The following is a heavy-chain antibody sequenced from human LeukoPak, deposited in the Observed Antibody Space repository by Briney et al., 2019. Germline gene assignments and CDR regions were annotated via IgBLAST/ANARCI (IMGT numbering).Heavy chain of an antibody. CDR1: GGSFSIYY. CDR3: ARHAYYYDRSGSYEAFDI. Sequence: PSKTLSLTCTVSGGSFSIYYWSWIRQPPGKGLEWIGSMYYSGSTNYKPSLKSRVTISVDTSKNQFSLKLSSVTAADTAVYYCARHAYYYDRSGSYEAFDIWGQGTMVTVSS. V-gene: IGHV4-59*08. J-gene: IGHJ3*02. D-gene: IGHD3-22*01. CDR2: MYYSGST.